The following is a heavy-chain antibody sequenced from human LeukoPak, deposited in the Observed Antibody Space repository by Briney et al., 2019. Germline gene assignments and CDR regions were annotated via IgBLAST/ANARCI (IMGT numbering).Heavy chain of an antibody. Sequence: GGSLRLSCAASGFTFSSCAMSWVRQTPGKGLEWVSAISGSGRSTFYADSVKGRFTISRDTSKSTLYLEINSLRAEDTAVYYCAKSRHTAPDYWGQGTLVTVSS. V-gene: IGHV3-23*01. D-gene: IGHD5-18*01. CDR2: ISGSGRST. CDR1: GFTFSSCA. CDR3: AKSRHTAPDY. J-gene: IGHJ4*02.